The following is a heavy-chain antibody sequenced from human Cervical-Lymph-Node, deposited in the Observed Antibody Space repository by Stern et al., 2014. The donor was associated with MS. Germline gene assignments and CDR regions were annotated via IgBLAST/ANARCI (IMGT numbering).Heavy chain of an antibody. CDR3: ATFIATAGPFNY. CDR1: GHTTTSYG. V-gene: IGHV1-18*01. CDR2: ISAHNGNT. J-gene: IGHJ4*02. D-gene: IGHD6-25*01. Sequence: VQLVESGAEVKKPGASVKVSCKASGHTTTSYGISWVRQAPGQGLEWMGWISAHNGNTNYVQKLQGRLTMTTDTSTSTAYMELRSLRSDDTAVYYCATFIATAGPFNYWGQGTLVTVSS.